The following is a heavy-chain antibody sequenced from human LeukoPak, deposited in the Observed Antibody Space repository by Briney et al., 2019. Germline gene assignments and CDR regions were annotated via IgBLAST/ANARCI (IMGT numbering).Heavy chain of an antibody. CDR1: GGSISSGGYY. CDR2: IYYSGST. V-gene: IGHV4-31*03. D-gene: IGHD5-12*01. CDR3: ARGYVDIVATMTYPLGY. J-gene: IGHJ4*02. Sequence: SQTLSLTCTVSGGSISSGGYYWSWIRQHPGKGLEWIGYIYYSGSTYYNPSLKSRVTISVDTSKNQFSLKLSSVTAADTAVYYCARGYVDIVATMTYPLGYWGQGTLVTVSS.